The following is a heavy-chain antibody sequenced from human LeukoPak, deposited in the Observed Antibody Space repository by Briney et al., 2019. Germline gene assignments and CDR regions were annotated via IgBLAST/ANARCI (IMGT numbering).Heavy chain of an antibody. CDR3: ARSDSGYDPPDY. CDR1: GGSFSGYY. V-gene: IGHV4-34*01. CDR2: INHSGST. Sequence: PSETQSLTCAVYGGSFSGYYWSWIRQPPGKGLEWIGEINHSGSTNYNPSLKSRVTISVDTSKNQFSLKLSSVTAADTAVYYCARSDSGYDPPDYWGQGTLVTVSS. J-gene: IGHJ4*02. D-gene: IGHD5-12*01.